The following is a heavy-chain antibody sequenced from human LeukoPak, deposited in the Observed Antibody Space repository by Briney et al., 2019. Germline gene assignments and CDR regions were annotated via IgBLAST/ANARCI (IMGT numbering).Heavy chain of an antibody. D-gene: IGHD2-8*01. V-gene: IGHV4-59*12. J-gene: IGHJ4*02. CDR1: GGSISTYY. CDR3: ARDLRPRHCTTNCYTFDY. Sequence: PSETLSLTCTVSGGSISTYYWSWVRQSPGKGLEWIGSVYYSGTTYDNPSLKSRVTISVDTSNNQFSLKLSSVTAADTAVYYCARDLRPRHCTTNCYTFDYWGQGTLVTVSS. CDR2: VYYSGTT.